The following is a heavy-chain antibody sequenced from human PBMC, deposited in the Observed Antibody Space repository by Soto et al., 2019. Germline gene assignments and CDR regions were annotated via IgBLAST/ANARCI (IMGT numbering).Heavy chain of an antibody. CDR3: ASAFYDILTGYQRAVDY. D-gene: IGHD3-9*01. Sequence: ASVTGSCKASGGTFSSYTISWVRQAPGQGLEWMGRIIPILGIANYAQKFQGRVTITADKSTSTAYMELSSLRSEDTAVYYCASAFYDILTGYQRAVDYWGQGTLVTVSS. CDR2: IIPILGIA. J-gene: IGHJ4*02. V-gene: IGHV1-69*02. CDR1: GGTFSSYT.